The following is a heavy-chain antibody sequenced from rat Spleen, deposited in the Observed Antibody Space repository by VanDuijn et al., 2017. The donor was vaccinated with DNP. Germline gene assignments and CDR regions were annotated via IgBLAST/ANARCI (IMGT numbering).Heavy chain of an antibody. J-gene: IGHJ1*01. V-gene: IGHV2-16*01. D-gene: IGHD1-2*01. Sequence: QLQLKESGPGQVQPSQTLSLTCTVSGFSLIHNGVSWVRQSPGKGLEWIGAIWSGGSTDYNSALKSRLTISRDTSKSQVLLKMNSLQTEDTAMYFCARFPPGYSSYRDWYLDFWGPGTMVTVSS. CDR3: ARFPPGYSSYRDWYLDF. CDR2: IWSGGST. CDR1: GFSLIHNG.